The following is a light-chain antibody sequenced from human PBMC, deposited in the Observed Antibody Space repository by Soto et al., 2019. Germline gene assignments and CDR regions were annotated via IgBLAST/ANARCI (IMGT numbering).Light chain of an antibody. CDR2: GAS. V-gene: IGKV3D-7*01. CDR1: QTVSSNS. CDR3: RQSYSTTWT. Sequence: EIVLTQSPATVSLSPGERATLSCRASQTVSSNSLAWYHQKPGQAPRLLIYGASSRATGIPARFSGSGSGTDFTLTISSLQPEDFATYSCRQSYSTTWTFGQGTKVDIK. J-gene: IGKJ1*01.